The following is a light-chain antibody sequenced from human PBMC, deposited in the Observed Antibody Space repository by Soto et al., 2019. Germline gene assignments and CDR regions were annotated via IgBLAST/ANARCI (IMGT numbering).Light chain of an antibody. J-gene: IGKJ1*01. V-gene: IGKV3-20*01. CDR3: HQFASSLT. Sequence: EIVLTQSPGTLSLSPGERATLSCRASQSFSSSYFPWYQQKPGQAPRLLIYGASSRATGIPDRFSGSASGTDFTLTISRLEPEDFAVYFCHQFASSLTFGQGTKVEIK. CDR1: QSFSSSY. CDR2: GAS.